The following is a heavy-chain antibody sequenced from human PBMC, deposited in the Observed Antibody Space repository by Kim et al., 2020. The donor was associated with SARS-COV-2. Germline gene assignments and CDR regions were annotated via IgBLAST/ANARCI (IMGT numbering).Heavy chain of an antibody. CDR3: AREYCSSSSCYLYELDY. V-gene: IGHV1-3*04. D-gene: IGHD2-2*01. CDR2: INTGNGNT. Sequence: ASVKVSCKASGYTFTSYPMHWVRQAPGQRLEWMGWINTGNGNTKYSQKFQGRVTITRDTFANIAYMELSSLRSEDTAVYYCAREYCSSSSCYLYELDYWG. J-gene: IGHJ4*01. CDR1: GYTFTSYP.